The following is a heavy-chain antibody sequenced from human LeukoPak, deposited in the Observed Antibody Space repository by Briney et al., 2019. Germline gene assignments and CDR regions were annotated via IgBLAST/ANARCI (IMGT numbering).Heavy chain of an antibody. CDR1: GYTFTNYY. J-gene: IGHJ4*02. CDR2: INPSGGST. CDR3: ARGYCSGGSCFSFDY. V-gene: IGHV1-46*01. D-gene: IGHD2-15*01. Sequence: ASVKVSCKASGYTFTNYYMHWVRQAPGQGLEWMGIINPSGGSTSSAQKFQGRGTVTTDTSTSTVYMELSSLRSEDTAVYYCARGYCSGGSCFSFDYWGQGSLVTVSS.